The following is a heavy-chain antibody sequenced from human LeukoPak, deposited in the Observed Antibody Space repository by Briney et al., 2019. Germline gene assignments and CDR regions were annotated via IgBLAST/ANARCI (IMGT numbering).Heavy chain of an antibody. J-gene: IGHJ6*02. CDR2: INPNSGGT. CDR3: ARNYYYAMDV. Sequence: GASVKVSCKASGYTFTVYYMHWVRQAPGQGLEWMGWINPNSGGTNSAQKFQGRVTMTRDTSISTAYMELRRLSSDDTAVYYCARNYYYAMDVWGQGTTVTVSS. CDR1: GYTFTVYY. V-gene: IGHV1-2*02.